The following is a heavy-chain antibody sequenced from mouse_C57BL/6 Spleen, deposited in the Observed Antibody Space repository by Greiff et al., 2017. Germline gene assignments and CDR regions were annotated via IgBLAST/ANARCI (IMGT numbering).Heavy chain of an antibody. CDR3: TSITTVAY. CDR2: IYPGNSDT. V-gene: IGHV1-5*01. J-gene: IGHJ3*01. CDR1: GYTFTSYW. Sequence: VHVKQSGTVLARPGASVKMSCKTSGYTFTSYWMHWVKQRPGQGLEWIGAIYPGNSDTSYNQKFKGKAKLTAVTSASTAYMELSSLTNEDSAVYYCTSITTVAYWGQGTLVTVSA. D-gene: IGHD1-1*01.